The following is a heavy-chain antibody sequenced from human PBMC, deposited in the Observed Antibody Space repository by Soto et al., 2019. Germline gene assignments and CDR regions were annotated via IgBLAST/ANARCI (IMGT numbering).Heavy chain of an antibody. J-gene: IGHJ4*02. CDR1: GYTFTSYG. CDR2: ISAYNGNT. V-gene: IGHV1-18*01. Sequence: GASVKVSCKASGYTFTSYGISWVRQAPGLGLEWMGWISAYNGNTNYAQKLQGRVTMTTDTSTSTAYMELRSLRSDDTAVYYCARDLAPETSDYRAQRTLVTVSS. CDR3: ARDLAPETSDY.